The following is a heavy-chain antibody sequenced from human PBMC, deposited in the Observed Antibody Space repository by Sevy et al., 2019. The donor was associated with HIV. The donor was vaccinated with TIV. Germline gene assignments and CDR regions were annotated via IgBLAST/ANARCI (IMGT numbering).Heavy chain of an antibody. V-gene: IGHV3-33*08. D-gene: IGHD5-12*01. CDR1: RFTFSTYV. CDR3: ASEAGYGTDSRPFDY. J-gene: IGHJ4*02. CDR2: IWHDGNSE. Sequence: GGSLRLSCVASRFTFSTYVMHWVRQAPGKGLEWVAVIWHDGNSEYYADSVRGRFTISRDDSKKPLYLQMNSLRAEDTAVYYCASEAGYGTDSRPFDYWGQGTLVTVSS.